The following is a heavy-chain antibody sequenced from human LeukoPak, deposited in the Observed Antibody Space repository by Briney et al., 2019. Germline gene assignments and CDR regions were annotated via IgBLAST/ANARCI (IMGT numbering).Heavy chain of an antibody. Sequence: PGGTLRLSCAASGFTFNTYSMTWVRQAPGRGLEWVSAITLSGAFTDYADSVKGRFNISRDNPKNTLYLQMNGLRAEDTAVYYCAKRSAESSGYFDYWGQGTLVTVSS. V-gene: IGHV3-23*01. D-gene: IGHD6-19*01. J-gene: IGHJ4*02. CDR1: GFTFNTYS. CDR2: ITLSGAFT. CDR3: AKRSAESSGYFDY.